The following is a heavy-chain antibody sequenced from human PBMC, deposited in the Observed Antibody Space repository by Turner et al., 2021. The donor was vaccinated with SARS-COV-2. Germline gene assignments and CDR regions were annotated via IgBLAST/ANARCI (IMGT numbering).Heavy chain of an antibody. Sequence: QVLLEQSGGGVVQPGGSLRLSCVASGFSFNDYGMHWGRQTPDKGLEWVAAIWPDGNNKYYVESVRGRFSISRDNSKNTIDLQMNSLRVDDTAVYYCARDSNVMTSYGDLWGQGTLVTVSS. V-gene: IGHV3-33*01. CDR2: IWPDGNNK. CDR1: GFSFNDYG. CDR3: ARDSNVMTSYGDL. J-gene: IGHJ4*02. D-gene: IGHD3-22*01.